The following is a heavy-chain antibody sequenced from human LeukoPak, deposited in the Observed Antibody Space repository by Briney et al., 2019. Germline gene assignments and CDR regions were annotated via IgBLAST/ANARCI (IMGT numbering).Heavy chain of an antibody. J-gene: IGHJ4*02. D-gene: IGHD4-17*01. Sequence: KAGGSLRLSCAASGFTFSDYYMSWIRQAPGKGLEWVSYSSSSGSTIYYADSVKGRFTISRDNAKNSLYLQMNSLRAEDTAVYYCARGPPTTVTTFLAYWGQGTLVTVSS. CDR3: ARGPPTTVTTFLAY. V-gene: IGHV3-11*04. CDR1: GFTFSDYY. CDR2: SSSSGSTI.